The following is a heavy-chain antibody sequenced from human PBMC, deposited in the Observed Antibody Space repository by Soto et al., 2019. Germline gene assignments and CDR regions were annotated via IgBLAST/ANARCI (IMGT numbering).Heavy chain of an antibody. J-gene: IGHJ6*02. Sequence: KTSETLSLTCTVSGGSVSSGSYYWSWIRQPPGKGLEWIGYIYYSGSTNYNPSLKSRVTISVDTSKNQFSLKLSSVTAADTAVYYCAREVGGNSGYYYYYGMDAWGQGTTVTVSS. V-gene: IGHV4-61*01. CDR1: GGSVSSGSYY. CDR3: AREVGGNSGYYYYYGMDA. D-gene: IGHD2-21*02. CDR2: IYYSGST.